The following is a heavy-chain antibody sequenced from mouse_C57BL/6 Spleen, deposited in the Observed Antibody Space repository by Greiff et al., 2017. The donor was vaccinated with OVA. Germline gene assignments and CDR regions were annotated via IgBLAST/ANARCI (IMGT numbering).Heavy chain of an antibody. J-gene: IGHJ4*01. V-gene: IGHV1-18*01. Sequence: DVKLQESGPELVKPGASVKIPCKASGYTFTDYNMDWVKQSHGKSLEWIGDINPNNGGTIYNQKFKGKATLTVDKSSSTAYMELRSLTSEDTAVYYCARRDDYDSYAMDYWGQGTSVTVSS. D-gene: IGHD2-4*01. CDR3: ARRDDYDSYAMDY. CDR1: GYTFTDYN. CDR2: INPNNGGT.